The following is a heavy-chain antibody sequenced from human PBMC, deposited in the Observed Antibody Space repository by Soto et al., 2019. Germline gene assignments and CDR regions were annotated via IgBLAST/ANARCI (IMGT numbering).Heavy chain of an antibody. Sequence: TGGSLRLSCAASGFTFSSYSMNWVRQAPGKGLEWVSYISSSSSTIYYADSVKGRFTISRDNAKNSLYLQMNSLRDEDTAVYYCARDQGSSWYQRYGMDVWGQGTTVTVSS. CDR2: ISSSSSTI. J-gene: IGHJ6*02. D-gene: IGHD6-13*01. CDR3: ARDQGSSWYQRYGMDV. CDR1: GFTFSSYS. V-gene: IGHV3-48*02.